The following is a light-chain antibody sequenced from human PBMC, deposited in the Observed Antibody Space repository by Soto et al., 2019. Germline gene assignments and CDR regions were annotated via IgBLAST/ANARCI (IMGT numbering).Light chain of an antibody. CDR1: SSDIGGYNY. Sequence: QSALTQPASVSGSPGQSITISCTGTSSDIGGYNYVSWYQQHPGKAPKLILYEVSNRPAGISDRFSGSKSAITASLTISGLQAEDEADYFCCSYTGITDTLPYAFGTGTKVTVL. CDR3: CSYTGITDTLPYA. CDR2: EVS. V-gene: IGLV2-14*01. J-gene: IGLJ1*01.